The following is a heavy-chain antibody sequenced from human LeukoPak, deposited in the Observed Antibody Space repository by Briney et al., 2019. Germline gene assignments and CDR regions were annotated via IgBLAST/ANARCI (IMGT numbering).Heavy chain of an antibody. V-gene: IGHV3-74*01. Sequence: PGGSLRLSCAASGFTFSSYEMNWVRQAPGKGLVWVARINTGGSNTVYADSVKGRFTISRDNARNTLYLQMSSLRPEDTAVYYCTRATVTFDYWGQGTLVTVSS. J-gene: IGHJ4*02. CDR2: INTGGSNT. CDR3: TRATVTFDY. D-gene: IGHD4-17*01. CDR1: GFTFSSYE.